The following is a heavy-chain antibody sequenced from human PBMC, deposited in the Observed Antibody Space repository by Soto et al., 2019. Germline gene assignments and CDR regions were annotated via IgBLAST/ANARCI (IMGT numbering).Heavy chain of an antibody. CDR3: ARELRLVLSPHYYFDY. Sequence: SETLSLTCTVSGGSISSGGYYWSWIRQHPGKGLEWIGYIYYSGSTYYNPSLKSRVTISVDTSKNQFSLKLSSVTAANTAVYYCARELRLVLSPHYYFDYWGQGTLVTVSS. CDR2: IYYSGST. CDR1: GGSISSGGYY. D-gene: IGHD6-19*01. V-gene: IGHV4-31*03. J-gene: IGHJ4*02.